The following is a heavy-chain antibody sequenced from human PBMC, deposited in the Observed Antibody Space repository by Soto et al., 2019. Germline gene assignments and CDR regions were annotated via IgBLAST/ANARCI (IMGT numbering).Heavy chain of an antibody. Sequence: GGSLRLSCAAAGFSFSSYGMHWVRQAPGKGLEWVGVITYDGSNKFYADSIKGRFTISRENFKKMLYLQMNSLRTEDTAVYYCASPGRPGREYGLDVWGQGTTVTVSS. CDR1: GFSFSSYG. D-gene: IGHD6-6*01. V-gene: IGHV3-30*03. J-gene: IGHJ6*02. CDR3: ASPGRPGREYGLDV. CDR2: ITYDGSNK.